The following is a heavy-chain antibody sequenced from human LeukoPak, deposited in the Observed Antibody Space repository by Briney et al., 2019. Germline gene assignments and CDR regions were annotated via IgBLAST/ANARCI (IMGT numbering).Heavy chain of an antibody. J-gene: IGHJ4*02. CDR1: GGSISSSSYY. D-gene: IGHD2-21*02. CDR2: IYYSGST. V-gene: IGHV4-39*01. Sequence: TSETLSLTCTVSGGSISSSSYYWGWIRQPPGKGLEWIGSIYYSGSTYYNPSLKSRVTISVDTSKNQFSLKLSSVTAADTAVYYCARLVVVTAIPLLGYFDYWGQGTLVTVSS. CDR3: ARLVVVTAIPLLGYFDY.